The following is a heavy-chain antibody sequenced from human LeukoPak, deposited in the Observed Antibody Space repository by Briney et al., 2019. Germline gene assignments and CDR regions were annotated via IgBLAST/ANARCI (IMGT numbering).Heavy chain of an antibody. CDR2: IKQDGSAK. Sequence: GGSLRLSCAASGFTFNRYWMSWVRQAPGKELQWVANIKQDGSAKYYVDSVKGRFTISRDNAKNSLYLQINSLRAEDTAVYYCARSVQLVQGYWGQGTLVTVSS. V-gene: IGHV3-7*01. J-gene: IGHJ4*02. CDR1: GFTFNRYW. D-gene: IGHD6-13*01. CDR3: ARSVQLVQGY.